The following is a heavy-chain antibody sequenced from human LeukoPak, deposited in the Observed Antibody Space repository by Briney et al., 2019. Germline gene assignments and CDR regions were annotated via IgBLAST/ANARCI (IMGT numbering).Heavy chain of an antibody. V-gene: IGHV3-64*01. J-gene: IGHJ4*02. CDR3: ARVLGSITSSYSDY. CDR2: VSSNGGTK. Sequence: GGSLRLSCVASGFIFSDNAMHWVRQAPGKRPEYVSAVSSNGGTKYYANSVKGRFTISRDNSKNTVYLQMGSLRTEDTAVYYCARVLGSITSSYSDYWGQGTLVIVSS. CDR1: GFIFSDNA. D-gene: IGHD2-2*01.